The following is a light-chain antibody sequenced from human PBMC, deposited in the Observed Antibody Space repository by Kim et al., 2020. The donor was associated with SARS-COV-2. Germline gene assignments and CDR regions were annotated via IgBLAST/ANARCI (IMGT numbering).Light chain of an antibody. Sequence: QTITISCAGTSIDMMGYNFVTWYQHHPDKAPQLVIYDVNKRPSGVSSRFSGSKSGNTASLTISGLQADDGAHYYCTSYTDRTTLLFGTGTKVTVL. J-gene: IGLJ1*01. CDR3: TSYTDRTTLL. V-gene: IGLV2-14*03. CDR1: SIDMMGYNF. CDR2: DVN.